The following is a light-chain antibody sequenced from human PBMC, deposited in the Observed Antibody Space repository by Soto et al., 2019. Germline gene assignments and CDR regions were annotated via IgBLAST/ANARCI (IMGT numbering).Light chain of an antibody. CDR2: EVY. V-gene: IGLV2-8*01. J-gene: IGLJ2*01. Sequence: QSVLTQPPSASGSPGQSVTISCTGTSSDVGTYNYVSWYQQYPGKAPKLLIYEVYKRPSGVPDRFSGSKSGYTASLAVSGLQAEDEAEYYCSSYAGSNNLVFGGGTKLTVL. CDR3: SSYAGSNNLV. CDR1: SSDVGTYNY.